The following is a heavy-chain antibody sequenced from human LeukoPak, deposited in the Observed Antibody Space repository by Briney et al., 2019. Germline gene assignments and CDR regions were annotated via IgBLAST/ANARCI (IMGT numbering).Heavy chain of an antibody. D-gene: IGHD3-10*01. Sequence: ASVKVSCKASGYTFTSYVISWVRQAPGQGLEWMGWINPNSGGTNYAQKLQGRVTMTRDTSISTAYMELSRLRSDDTAVYYCAREALLWFGELSTSYNWFDPWGQGTLVTVSS. CDR2: INPNSGGT. CDR3: AREALLWFGELSTSYNWFDP. CDR1: GYTFTSYV. J-gene: IGHJ5*02. V-gene: IGHV1-2*02.